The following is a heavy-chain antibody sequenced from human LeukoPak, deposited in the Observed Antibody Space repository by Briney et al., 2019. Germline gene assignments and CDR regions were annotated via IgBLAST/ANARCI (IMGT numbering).Heavy chain of an antibody. CDR1: GFTFSSYG. D-gene: IGHD4-17*01. Sequence: QSGGSLRLSCAASGFTFSSYGMHWVRQAPGKGLEWVAVISYDGSNKYYADSVKGRFTISRDNAKNSLYLQMNSLRAEDTAVYYCARDQGRYGDYEPHWGQGTLVTVSS. CDR2: ISYDGSNK. CDR3: ARDQGRYGDYEPH. J-gene: IGHJ4*02. V-gene: IGHV3-30*03.